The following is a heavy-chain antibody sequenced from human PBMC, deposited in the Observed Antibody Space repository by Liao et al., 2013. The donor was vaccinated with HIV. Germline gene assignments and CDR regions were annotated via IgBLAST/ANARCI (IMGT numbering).Heavy chain of an antibody. CDR1: GGSLSAGTYY. V-gene: IGHV4-61*02. Sequence: QVQLQESGPGLVKPLETLSLTCNVSGGSLSAGTYYWNWIRQPAGKGLEWIGRVYSSGSTNYKPSLKSRVTLLVDTSRNQFSLKLTSVTAADTAVYYCARAASSGWNYYYYMDVWGKGTTVTVSS. D-gene: IGHD6-19*01. CDR2: VYSSGST. J-gene: IGHJ6*03. CDR3: ARAASSGWNYYYYMDV.